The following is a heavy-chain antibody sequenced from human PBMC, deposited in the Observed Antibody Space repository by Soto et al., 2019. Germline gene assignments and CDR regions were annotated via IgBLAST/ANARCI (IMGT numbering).Heavy chain of an antibody. CDR2: LSTSGGTI. J-gene: IGHJ5*02. Sequence: PGGSLRLSCAASGFNLNNFEGNWVRQAPGKGLEWIAYLSTSGGTIYYADSVKGRFIISRDNANNSLSLHMNSLRGEDTAVYYCARARFSGSYYDPWGQGTLVTVSS. CDR3: ARARFSGSYYDP. CDR1: GFNLNNFE. V-gene: IGHV3-48*03. D-gene: IGHD1-26*01.